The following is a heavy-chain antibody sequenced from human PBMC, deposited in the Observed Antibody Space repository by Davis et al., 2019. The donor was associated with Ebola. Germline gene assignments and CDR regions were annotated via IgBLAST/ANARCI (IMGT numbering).Heavy chain of an antibody. CDR1: GGTFSSYA. Sequence: SVKVSCKASGGTFSSYAISWVRQAPGQGLDWMGGIIPIFGTANYAQKFQGRVTINADESTSTSYMELSSLRFEDTAVYYCARVRDGYNGYYYYMDVWGKGTTVTVSS. D-gene: IGHD5-24*01. V-gene: IGHV1-69*13. J-gene: IGHJ6*03. CDR3: ARVRDGYNGYYYYMDV. CDR2: IIPIFGTA.